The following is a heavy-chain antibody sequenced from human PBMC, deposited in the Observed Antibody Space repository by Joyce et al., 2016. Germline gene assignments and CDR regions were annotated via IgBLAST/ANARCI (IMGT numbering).Heavy chain of an antibody. Sequence: QAQLVESVGGVVQPGRSLRLSCTTSRFTFSDYGMHWVRQAPGKGLEWVALIWLDGTNKNYADSMKGRFTISRDNSKSTLYLQMNSLRAEDTAVYYCVRGRRGSPFYFEYWGQGTLVTVSS. CDR1: RFTFSDYG. J-gene: IGHJ4*02. CDR3: VRGRRGSPFYFEY. CDR2: IWLDGTNK. V-gene: IGHV3-33*01.